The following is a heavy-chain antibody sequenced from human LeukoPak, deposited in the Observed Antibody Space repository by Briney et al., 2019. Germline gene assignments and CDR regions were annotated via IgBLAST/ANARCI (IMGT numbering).Heavy chain of an antibody. Sequence: PGGSLRLSCAASGFTFSSYAMSWVRQAPGKGLEWVSAISGSGGSTYYADSVKGRFTISRDNSKNTLYLQMNSLRAEDTAVYYCAKVPYSSSWYEKGYFDYWGQGTLVTVSS. J-gene: IGHJ4*02. CDR1: GFTFSSYA. D-gene: IGHD6-13*01. CDR3: AKVPYSSSWYEKGYFDY. CDR2: ISGSGGST. V-gene: IGHV3-23*01.